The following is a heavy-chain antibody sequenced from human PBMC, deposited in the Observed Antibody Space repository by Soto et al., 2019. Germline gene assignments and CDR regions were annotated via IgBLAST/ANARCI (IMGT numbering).Heavy chain of an antibody. CDR3: AKVIRPAYYYYMDV. Sequence: GGSLRLSCAASGFTFSSYAMSWVRQAPGKGLEWVSAISGSGGSTYYADSVKGRFTIPRDNSKNTLYLQMNSLRAEDTAVYYCAKVIRPAYYYYMDVWGKGTTVTVSS. D-gene: IGHD3-16*02. CDR1: GFTFSSYA. V-gene: IGHV3-23*01. J-gene: IGHJ6*03. CDR2: ISGSGGST.